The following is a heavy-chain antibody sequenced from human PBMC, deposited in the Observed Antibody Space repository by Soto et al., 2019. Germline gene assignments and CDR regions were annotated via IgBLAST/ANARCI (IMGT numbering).Heavy chain of an antibody. CDR1: GGSFSGYY. J-gene: IGHJ4*02. D-gene: IGHD3-16*01. V-gene: IGHV4-34*01. Sequence: SETLSLTCAVYGGSFSGYYWTWIRQPPGTGLEWIGEINHSGSTNYNPSLKSRVTISVDTSKNQFSLKLTSVTAADTAVYYCARDKITGLFDYWGEGTRVTFSS. CDR3: ARDKITGLFDY. CDR2: INHSGST.